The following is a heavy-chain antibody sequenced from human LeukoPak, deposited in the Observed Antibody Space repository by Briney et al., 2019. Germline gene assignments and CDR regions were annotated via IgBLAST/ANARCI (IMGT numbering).Heavy chain of an antibody. J-gene: IGHJ3*02. CDR1: GYTFTSYY. D-gene: IGHD6-19*01. Sequence: ASVKVSCKASGYTFTSYYMHWVRQAPGQGLEWMGWINPNSGGTNYAQKFQGRVTMTRDTPISTAYMELSRLRSDDTAVCYCARGSPWRYSSGSTYDAFDIWGQGTMVTVSS. V-gene: IGHV1-2*02. CDR3: ARGSPWRYSSGSTYDAFDI. CDR2: INPNSGGT.